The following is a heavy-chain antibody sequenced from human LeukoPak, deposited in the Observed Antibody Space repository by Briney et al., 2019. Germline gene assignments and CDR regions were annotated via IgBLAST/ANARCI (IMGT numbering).Heavy chain of an antibody. Sequence: PGGSLRLSCAASGFTFSSYGMHWVRQAPGKGLEWVAFIRYDGSNKYYADSVKGRFTISRGNSKNTLYLQMNSLRAEDTAVYYCAKDSGPYDFWSGYYQTPNDYWGQGTLVTVSS. CDR3: AKDSGPYDFWSGYYQTPNDY. J-gene: IGHJ4*02. D-gene: IGHD3-3*01. CDR1: GFTFSSYG. V-gene: IGHV3-30*02. CDR2: IRYDGSNK.